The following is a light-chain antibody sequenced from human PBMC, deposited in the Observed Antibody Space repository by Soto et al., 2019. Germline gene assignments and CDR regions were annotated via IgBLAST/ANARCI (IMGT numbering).Light chain of an antibody. V-gene: IGKV3-20*01. CDR1: QSVSSTY. CDR3: HHFVNSLTWT. CDR2: GAS. J-gene: IGKJ1*01. Sequence: EIVFSQAPGTPSFSPGERAPPLCRCRQSVSSTYLIWYQQKPGQAPRLLIYGASSRATGVPDRFSGGGSGTDFTLTISRLEPEDFAVYYCHHFVNSLTWTFGQGTKVDIK.